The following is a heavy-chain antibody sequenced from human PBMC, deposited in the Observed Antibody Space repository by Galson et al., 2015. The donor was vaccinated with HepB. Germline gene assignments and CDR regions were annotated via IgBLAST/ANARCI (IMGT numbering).Heavy chain of an antibody. CDR1: GFTFSSYA. CDR3: ARAGNYDTSGWVLARAFDI. Sequence: SLRLSCAASGFTFSSYAMHWVRQAPGKGLEWLAVISYDGDYKYNADSVKSRFSISRDNSKNTLYLQMNSLRVEDTAVYYCARAGNYDTSGWVLARAFDIWGQGAMVTVSS. V-gene: IGHV3-30*04. CDR2: ISYDGDYK. D-gene: IGHD3-22*01. J-gene: IGHJ3*02.